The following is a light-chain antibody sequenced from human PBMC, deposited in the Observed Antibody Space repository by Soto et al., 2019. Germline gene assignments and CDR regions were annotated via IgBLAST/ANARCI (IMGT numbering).Light chain of an antibody. Sequence: QSALTQPASVSGSPGQSFTISCTGTSSDVGSWNLVSWYQQHPGKAPKLLIYETTKRPSGVSDRFSGSKSGNTASVTISGLQAGDEADYYCCSYAGSATVVFGGGTKLTVL. CDR1: SSDVGSWNL. CDR2: ETT. V-gene: IGLV2-23*01. J-gene: IGLJ2*01. CDR3: CSYAGSATVV.